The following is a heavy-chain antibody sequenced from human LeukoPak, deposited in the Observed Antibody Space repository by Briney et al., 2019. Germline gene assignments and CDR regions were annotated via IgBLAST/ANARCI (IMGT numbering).Heavy chain of an antibody. V-gene: IGHV3-13*01. CDR3: ARDSSPDATEHFDN. Sequence: GGSLRLSCAASGFTFSSYDMHWVRQATGKGLEWVSAIGTAGDTYYPGSVKGRFTISRENAKNSLYLQMNSLRAEDTAVYYCARDSSPDATEHFDNWGQGTLVTVSS. CDR1: GFTFSSYD. CDR2: IGTAGDT. J-gene: IGHJ4*02. D-gene: IGHD4-11*01.